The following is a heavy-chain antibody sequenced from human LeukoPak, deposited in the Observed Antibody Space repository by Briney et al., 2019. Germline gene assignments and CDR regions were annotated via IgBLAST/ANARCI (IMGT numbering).Heavy chain of an antibody. V-gene: IGHV4-4*07. Sequence: SETLSLTCTVSGGSISSYYWSWIRQPAGKGLEWIGRIHSSGSTNYNLSLKSRVTMSVDTSKNQFSLKLSSVTAADTAVYYCARVGVVANFYFYYGMDVWGQGTTVTVSS. CDR1: GGSISSYY. D-gene: IGHD2-21*01. CDR2: IHSSGST. CDR3: ARVGVVANFYFYYGMDV. J-gene: IGHJ6*02.